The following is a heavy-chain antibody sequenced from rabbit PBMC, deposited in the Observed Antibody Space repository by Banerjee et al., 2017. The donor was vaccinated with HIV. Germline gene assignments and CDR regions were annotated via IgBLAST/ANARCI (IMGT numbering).Heavy chain of an antibody. V-gene: IGHV1S40*01. Sequence: QSLEESGGDLVKPGASLTLTCTASGFTLSSYWICWVRQAPGKGLEWIACIYAGSSGYTYYASWAKGRFTISKTSSTTVTLQMNSLTAADTATYFCVRGVVAGVGWLDLWGQGTLVTVS. CDR2: IYAGSSGYT. D-gene: IGHD4-1*01. CDR3: VRGVVAGVGWLDL. J-gene: IGHJ5*01. CDR1: GFTLSSYW.